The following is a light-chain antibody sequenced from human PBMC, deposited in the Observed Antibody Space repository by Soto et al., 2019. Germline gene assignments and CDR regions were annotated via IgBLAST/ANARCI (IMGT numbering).Light chain of an antibody. J-gene: IGLJ2*01. CDR2: LNRDGSH. Sequence: QPVLTQSPSTSASLGASVKLTCTLSSGHSNYAIAWHQQQPEKGPRYLMKLNRDGSHSKGDGIPNRFSGSRSGAERYLTISSLQSEYEADYYCPTWGTGIVIFGGGTKLTVL. CDR1: SGHSNYA. V-gene: IGLV4-69*01. CDR3: PTWGTGIVI.